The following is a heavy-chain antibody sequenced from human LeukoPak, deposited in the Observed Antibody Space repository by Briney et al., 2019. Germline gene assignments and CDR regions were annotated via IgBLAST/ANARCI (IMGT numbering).Heavy chain of an antibody. CDR3: ARPRSSGWVPFDY. J-gene: IGHJ4*01. Sequence: PSETLSLTCTVSGGSISGSSYYWGWIRQPPGKGLEWIGSIYYSGSTYYNPSLKSRVTISVDTSKNQFSPKLTSVTAADTAVYYCARPRSSGWVPFDYWGQGTLVTVSS. CDR1: GGSISGSSYY. D-gene: IGHD6-19*01. V-gene: IGHV4-39*01. CDR2: IYYSGST.